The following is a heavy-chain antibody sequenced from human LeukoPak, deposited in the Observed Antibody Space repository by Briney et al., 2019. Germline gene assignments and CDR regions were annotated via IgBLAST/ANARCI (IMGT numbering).Heavy chain of an antibody. D-gene: IGHD4-11*01. CDR3: ARGPSNYFYYYYGMDV. CDR2: IYSGGST. CDR1: GFTVSSNY. Sequence: PGGSLRLSCAASGFTVSSNYMSWVRQAPGKGLEWVSVIYSGGSTYYADSVKGRFTISRDNSKNTLYLQMNGLRAEDTAVYYCARGPSNYFYYYYGMDVWGQGTTVTVSS. V-gene: IGHV3-66*01. J-gene: IGHJ6*02.